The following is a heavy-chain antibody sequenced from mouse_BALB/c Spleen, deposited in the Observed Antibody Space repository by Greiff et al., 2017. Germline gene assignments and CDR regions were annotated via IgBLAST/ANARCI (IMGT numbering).Heavy chain of an antibody. CDR3: ARAMIPYAMDY. Sequence: QVQLQQSGAELVRPGTSVKVSCTASGYAFTNYLIEWVKQRPGQGLEWIGVINPGSGGTNYNEKFKGKATLTADKSSSTAYMQLSSLTSDDSAVYFCARAMIPYAMDYWGQGTSVTVSS. D-gene: IGHD2-3*01. CDR1: GYAFTNYL. V-gene: IGHV1-54*01. J-gene: IGHJ4*01. CDR2: INPGSGGT.